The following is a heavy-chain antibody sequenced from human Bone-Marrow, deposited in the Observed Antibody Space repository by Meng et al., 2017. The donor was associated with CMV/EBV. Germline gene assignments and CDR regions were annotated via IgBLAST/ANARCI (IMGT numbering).Heavy chain of an antibody. D-gene: IGHD2-15*01. Sequence: GESLKISCAASGFTFSNAWMSWVRQAPGKGLEWVGRIKSKTDGGTTDYAAPVKGRFTISRDDSKNTLYLQMNSLKTEDTAVYYCTTFYRLQSGNWGQGTLVTVSS. V-gene: IGHV3-15*01. CDR3: TTFYRLQSGN. CDR2: IKSKTDGGTT. J-gene: IGHJ4*02. CDR1: GFTFSNAW.